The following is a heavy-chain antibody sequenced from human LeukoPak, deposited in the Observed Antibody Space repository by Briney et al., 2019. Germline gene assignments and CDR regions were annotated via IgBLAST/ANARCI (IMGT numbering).Heavy chain of an antibody. V-gene: IGHV3-23*01. CDR1: GFTFSSYA. CDR3: AKDTGVDTAMDPYFDY. D-gene: IGHD5-18*01. Sequence: AGGSLRLSCAASGFTFSSYAMSWVRQAPGKGLEWVSAISGSGGSTYYADSVKGRFTISRDNSKNTLYLQMNSLRAEDTAVYYCAKDTGVDTAMDPYFDYWGQGTLVTVSS. J-gene: IGHJ4*02. CDR2: ISGSGGST.